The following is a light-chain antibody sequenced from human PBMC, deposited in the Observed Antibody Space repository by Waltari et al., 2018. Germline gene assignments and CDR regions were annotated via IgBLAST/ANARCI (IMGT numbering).Light chain of an antibody. Sequence: DIQMTQFPSTLSASVVDRLTITGRASQSINSWLAWYQQKPGKAPKLLIYKASSLESGVPSRFSGSGSGTEFTLTISSLQPDDFATYYCQQYNSYEWTFGQGTKVAIK. J-gene: IGKJ1*01. CDR2: KAS. CDR3: QQYNSYEWT. V-gene: IGKV1-5*03. CDR1: QSINSW.